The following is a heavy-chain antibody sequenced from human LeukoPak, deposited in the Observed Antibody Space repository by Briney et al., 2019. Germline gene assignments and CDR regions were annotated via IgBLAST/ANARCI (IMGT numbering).Heavy chain of an antibody. D-gene: IGHD2-15*01. V-gene: IGHV1-2*02. CDR1: GYTFTDYY. Sequence: APVKVSCKASGYTFTDYYLHWVRQAPGQGLEWMGWINPKSGGTNYAQKFQGRVTMTRDTSISTVYIELSSLSADDTAVYYCARVRSGYCRGGSCYVFDFWAQGTLVTVSS. J-gene: IGHJ4*02. CDR2: INPKSGGT. CDR3: ARVRSGYCRGGSCYVFDF.